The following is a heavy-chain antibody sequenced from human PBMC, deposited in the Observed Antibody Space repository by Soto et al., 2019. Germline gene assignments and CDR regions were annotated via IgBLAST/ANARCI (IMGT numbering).Heavy chain of an antibody. CDR3: AKVVKYDVLTGYYKGPDYYGMDV. CDR2: ISGSGGST. V-gene: IGHV3-23*01. Sequence: QLLESGGGLVQPGGSLRLSCAASGFTFSIYSMNWVRQAPGKGLEWVSLISGSGGSTHYADSVEGRFTTSRDNSKNTLYLEMDSLRAEDTAVYYCAKVVKYDVLTGYYKGPDYYGMDVWGQGTTVTVSS. CDR1: GFTFSIYS. J-gene: IGHJ6*02. D-gene: IGHD3-9*01.